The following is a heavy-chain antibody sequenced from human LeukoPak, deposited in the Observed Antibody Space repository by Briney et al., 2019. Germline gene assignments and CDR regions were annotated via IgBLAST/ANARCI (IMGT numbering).Heavy chain of an antibody. CDR1: GFTFTIYG. J-gene: IGHJ4*02. V-gene: IGHV3-30*03. D-gene: IGHD3-3*01. CDR3: ASSSKYYDFWSGYYKDY. Sequence: GGSLRLSCAASGFTFTIYGMHWVRQAPGKGLKWVAVISYDGSNKYYADSVKGRFTISRDNSKNSLYLQINSLRAEDTAVYYCASSSKYYDFWSGYYKDYWGQGTLVTVSS. CDR2: ISYDGSNK.